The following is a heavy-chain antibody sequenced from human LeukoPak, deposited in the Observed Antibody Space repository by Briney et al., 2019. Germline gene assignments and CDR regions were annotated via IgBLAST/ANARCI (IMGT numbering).Heavy chain of an antibody. CDR2: INHSGST. CDR3: ARVIARGRYYYYGMDV. CDR1: GGSFSGYY. V-gene: IGHV4-34*01. D-gene: IGHD6-13*01. Sequence: SETLSLTCAVYGGSFSGYYWSWIRQPPGKGLEWIGEINHSGSTNYNPSLKSRVTISVDTSKNQFSLKLSPVTAADTAVYYCARVIARGRYYYYGMDVWGQGTTVTVSS. J-gene: IGHJ6*02.